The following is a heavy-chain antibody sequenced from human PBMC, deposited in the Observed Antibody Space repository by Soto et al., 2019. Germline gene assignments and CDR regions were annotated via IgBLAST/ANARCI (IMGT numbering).Heavy chain of an antibody. D-gene: IGHD3-10*01. Sequence: SVKVSCNASGGTFSSYTISWVRQAPGQGLEWMGRIIPILGIANYAQKFQGRVTITADKSTSTAYMELSSLRSEDTAVYYCAREHHYGSGSYPNWFDPCG. CDR2: IIPILGIA. V-gene: IGHV1-69*04. CDR1: GGTFSSYT. CDR3: AREHHYGSGSYPNWFDP. J-gene: IGHJ5*02.